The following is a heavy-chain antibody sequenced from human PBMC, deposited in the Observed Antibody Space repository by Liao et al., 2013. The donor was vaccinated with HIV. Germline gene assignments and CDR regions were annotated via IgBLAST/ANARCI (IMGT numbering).Heavy chain of an antibody. J-gene: IGHJ6*03. CDR2: IDTSGTT. CDR1: GGSLTIGTFY. CDR3: ARVLVVEPGAHYFYYYMDV. V-gene: IGHV4-61*02. Sequence: QVRLQESGPGLVKPSQTLSLTCTVSGGSLTIGTFYWTWIRQPAGKGLEWLGHIDTSGTTNYNPSLKSRVTISVVTSKNHFSLKLSSVTAADTAVYYCARVLVVEPGAHYFYYYMDVWGKGTTVTVSS. D-gene: IGHD2-21*01.